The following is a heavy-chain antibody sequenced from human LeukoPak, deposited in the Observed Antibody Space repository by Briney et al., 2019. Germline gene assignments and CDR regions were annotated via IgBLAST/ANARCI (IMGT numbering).Heavy chain of an antibody. V-gene: IGHV3-30*18. CDR2: ISYDGSNK. CDR3: AKEPGEGGSAFDY. CDR1: GFTFSSYG. Sequence: PGGSLRLSCAASGFTFSSYGMHWVRQAPGKGLEWVAVISYDGSNKYYANFVKGRFTISRDNSKNTLYLQMNSLRAEDTAVYYCAKEPGEGGSAFDYWGQGTLVTVSS. D-gene: IGHD3-16*01. J-gene: IGHJ4*02.